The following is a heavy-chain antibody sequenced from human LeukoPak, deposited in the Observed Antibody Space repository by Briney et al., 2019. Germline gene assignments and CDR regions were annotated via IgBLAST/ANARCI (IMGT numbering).Heavy chain of an antibody. D-gene: IGHD5-12*01. J-gene: IGHJ5*02. CDR2: IYTSGST. CDR3: ARDRGSPLTNWFDP. Sequence: PSETLSLTCAVYDGSFSGYYWSWIRQPAGKGLEWIGRIYTSGSTNYNPSLKSRVTISVDTSKNQFSLKLSSVTAADTAVYYCARDRGSPLTNWFDPWGQGTLVTVSS. CDR1: DGSFSGYY. V-gene: IGHV4-4*07.